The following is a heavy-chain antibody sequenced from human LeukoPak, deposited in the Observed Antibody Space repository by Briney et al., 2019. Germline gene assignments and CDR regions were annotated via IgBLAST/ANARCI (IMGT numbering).Heavy chain of an antibody. CDR1: GYTFTGYH. CDR2: INPNSGGT. J-gene: IGHJ4*02. CDR3: ARVSDCSGGSCYRKKGRYYFDY. Sequence: ASVKVSCKASGYTFTGYHMHWVRQAPGQGLEWMGWINPNSGGTNYAQKFQGRVTITRNTSISTAYMELSSLRSEDTAVYYCARVSDCSGGSCYRKKGRYYFDYWGQGTLVTVSS. V-gene: IGHV1-2*02. D-gene: IGHD2-15*01.